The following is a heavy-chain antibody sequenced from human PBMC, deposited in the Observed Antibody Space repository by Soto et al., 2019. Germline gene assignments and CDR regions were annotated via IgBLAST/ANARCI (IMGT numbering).Heavy chain of an antibody. D-gene: IGHD3-10*01. CDR2: IHNSGTT. CDR1: GASINTYY. Sequence: PSETLSLTCTVSGASINTYYWAWIRQPPGKGLEWIGYIHNSGTTDYNPSLKSRVTMSVDTSKSQFPLKLSSVTAADTAVYYCARDYGAGSYGIDYWGQGTLVTVSS. J-gene: IGHJ4*02. CDR3: ARDYGAGSYGIDY. V-gene: IGHV4-59*01.